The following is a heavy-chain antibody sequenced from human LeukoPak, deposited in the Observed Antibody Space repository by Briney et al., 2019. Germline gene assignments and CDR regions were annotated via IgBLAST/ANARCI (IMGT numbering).Heavy chain of an antibody. Sequence: GGSLRLSCAVSGFTVSGNYMSWVRQAPGKGLEWVSLTYSGGTTYYADSVKGRFTISRDNSKNTLYLQMNSLRAEDTAVYYCARGYDYGGNDYFDYWGQGTLVTVSS. V-gene: IGHV3-53*01. J-gene: IGHJ4*02. CDR1: GFTVSGNY. CDR2: TYSGGTT. CDR3: ARGYDYGGNDYFDY. D-gene: IGHD4-23*01.